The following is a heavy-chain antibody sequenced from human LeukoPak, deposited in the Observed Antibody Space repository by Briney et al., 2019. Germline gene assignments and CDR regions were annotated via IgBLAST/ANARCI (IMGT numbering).Heavy chain of an antibody. V-gene: IGHV4-39*01. CDR3: ARTPLAYYDSSGYYYYFDY. D-gene: IGHD3-22*01. Sequence: SETLSLTRAVSGVSINNNNWWIWVRQPPGKGLEWIGSIYYSGSTYYNPSLKSRVTISVDTSKNQFSLKLSSVTAADTAVYYCARTPLAYYDSSGYYYYFDYWGQGTLVTVSS. J-gene: IGHJ4*02. CDR2: IYYSGST. CDR1: GVSINNNNW.